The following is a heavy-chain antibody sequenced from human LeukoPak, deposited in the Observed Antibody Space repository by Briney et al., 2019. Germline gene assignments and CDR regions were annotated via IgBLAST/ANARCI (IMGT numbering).Heavy chain of an antibody. CDR1: GFTFSSYS. D-gene: IGHD3-10*01. V-gene: IGHV3-21*01. CDR3: ARDFGSGSYYPWGGYYYYYGMDV. CDR2: ISSSSSYI. Sequence: GGSLRLSCAASGFTFSSYSMNWVRQAPGKGLEWVSSISSSSSYIYYADSVKGRFTISRDNAKNSLYLQMNSLRAEDTAVYYCARDFGSGSYYPWGGYYYYYGMDVWGQGTTVTVSS. J-gene: IGHJ6*02.